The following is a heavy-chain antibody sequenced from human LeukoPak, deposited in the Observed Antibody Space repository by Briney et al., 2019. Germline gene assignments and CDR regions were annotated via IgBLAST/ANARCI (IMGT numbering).Heavy chain of an antibody. J-gene: IGHJ4*02. CDR2: ISGSGGST. D-gene: IGHD3-3*01. CDR3: ARENDFWSGVNFDY. V-gene: IGHV3-23*01. CDR1: GFTFSSYA. Sequence: PGGSLRLSCAASGFTFSSYAMRWDRQAPGKGLEWVSAISGSGGSTYYEDSVKGRFTISRNNAKNTLYLQMNSLRAEDTAVYYCARENDFWSGVNFDYWGQGTLVTVSS.